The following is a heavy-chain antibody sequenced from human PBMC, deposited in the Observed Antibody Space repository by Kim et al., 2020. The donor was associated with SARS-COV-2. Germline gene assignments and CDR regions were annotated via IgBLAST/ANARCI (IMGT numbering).Heavy chain of an antibody. CDR2: IIPIFGTA. J-gene: IGHJ4*02. Sequence: SVKVSCKASGGTFSSYAISWVRQAPGQGLEWMGGIIPIFGTANYAQKFQGRVTITADESTSAAYMELSSLRSEDTAVYYCARDGSAYCGGDCYSVFDYWGQGTLVTVSS. CDR3: ARDGSAYCGGDCYSVFDY. V-gene: IGHV1-69*13. D-gene: IGHD2-21*02. CDR1: GGTFSSYA.